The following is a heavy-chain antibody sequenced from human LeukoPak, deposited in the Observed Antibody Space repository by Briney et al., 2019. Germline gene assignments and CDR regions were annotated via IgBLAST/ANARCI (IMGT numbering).Heavy chain of an antibody. V-gene: IGHV3-11*01. J-gene: IGHJ4*02. CDR2: ISSSGSTI. CDR1: GFTFSDYY. CDR3: ARDSEMATKDGMR. Sequence: SGGSLRLSCAASGFTFSDYYMSWIRQAPGKGLEWVSYISSSGSTIYYADSVKGRFTISRGNAKNSLYLQMNSLRAEDTAVYYCARDSEMATKDGMRWGQGTLVTVSS. D-gene: IGHD5-24*01.